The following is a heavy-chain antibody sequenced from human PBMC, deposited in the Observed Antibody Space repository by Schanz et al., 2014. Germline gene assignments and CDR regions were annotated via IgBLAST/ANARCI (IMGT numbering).Heavy chain of an antibody. CDR1: GFTFFGSFA. CDR2: ISNSGTTI. J-gene: IGHJ4*02. CDR3: ARDLISSGWYG. Sequence: EVQLLESGGGLVQPGGSLRLSCVASGFTFFGSFAMSWVRQAPGKGLEWVSYISNSGTTIYYADSVKGRFTISRDNAKNALYLQMNSLRVEDTAVYYCARDLISSGWYGWGQGTLVTVSS. V-gene: IGHV3-48*04. D-gene: IGHD6-19*01.